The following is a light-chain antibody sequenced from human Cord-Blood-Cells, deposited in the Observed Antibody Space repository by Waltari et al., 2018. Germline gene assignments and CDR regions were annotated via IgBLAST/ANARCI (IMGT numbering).Light chain of an antibody. V-gene: IGLV2-14*03. J-gene: IGLJ1*01. CDR2: DVS. Sequence: QSALTQPASVSGSPGQSITISCTGTSSDAGWYNYVSWYQQHPGKAPKLMIYDVSNRPSGVSNRFSGSKSGNTASLTISGLQAEDEADYYCSSYTSSSTYVFGTGTKVTVL. CDR3: SSYTSSSTYV. CDR1: SSDAGWYNY.